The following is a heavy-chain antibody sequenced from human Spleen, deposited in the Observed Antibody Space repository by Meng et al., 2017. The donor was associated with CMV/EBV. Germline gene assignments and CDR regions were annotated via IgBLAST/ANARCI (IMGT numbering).Heavy chain of an antibody. Sequence: ESLKISCTVSGGSISSSSYYWGWIRQPPGKGLEWIGSIYYSGSTYYNPSLKSRVTISVDTSKNQFSLKLSSVTAADTAVYYCARGPLYCSSTSCYEGWFDPWGQGTLVTVSS. CDR3: ARGPLYCSSTSCYEGWFDP. CDR2: IYYSGST. V-gene: IGHV4-39*07. J-gene: IGHJ5*02. CDR1: GGSISSSSYY. D-gene: IGHD2-2*01.